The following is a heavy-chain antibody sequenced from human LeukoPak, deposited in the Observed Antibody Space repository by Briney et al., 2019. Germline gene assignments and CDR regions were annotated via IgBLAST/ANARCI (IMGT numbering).Heavy chain of an antibody. V-gene: IGHV3-64D*06. CDR2: ISTSGGST. Sequence: PGGSLRLSCSASGFTLSTYAMHWVRQAPGKGLEYVSAISTSGGSTYYADSVKGRFTISRDNSKSTLYLQMSSLRTEDTAVYYCVKDLGYGDGLWASPFDFWGQGTLVTVSS. CDR1: GFTLSTYA. J-gene: IGHJ4*02. CDR3: VKDLGYGDGLWASPFDF. D-gene: IGHD4-17*01.